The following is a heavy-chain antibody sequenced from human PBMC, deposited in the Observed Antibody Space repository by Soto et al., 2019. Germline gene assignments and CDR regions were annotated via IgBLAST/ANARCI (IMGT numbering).Heavy chain of an antibody. J-gene: IGHJ4*02. D-gene: IGHD4-17*01. V-gene: IGHV1-3*01. CDR3: ARDPDYGDYGTSPADDY. CDR1: GYTFTGYY. CDR2: INAGNGNT. Sequence: ASVKVSCKASGYTFTGYYMHRVRQAPGQGLEWMGWINAGNGNTKYSQKFQGRVTITRDTSASTAYMELSSLRSEDTAVYYCARDPDYGDYGTSPADDYWGQGTLVTVSS.